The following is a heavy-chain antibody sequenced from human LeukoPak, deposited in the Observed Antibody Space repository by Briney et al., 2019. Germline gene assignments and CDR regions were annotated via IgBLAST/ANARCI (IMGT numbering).Heavy chain of an antibody. J-gene: IGHJ2*01. CDR3: ASGIAARPRNRNWYFDP. Sequence: GGSLRLSCAASGFTFSSYAMSWVRQAPGKGLEWVSAISGSGGSTYYADSVKGRFTISRDNSKNTLYLQMNSLRAEDTAVYYCASGIAARPRNRNWYFDPWGRGTLVTVSS. D-gene: IGHD6-6*01. CDR1: GFTFSSYA. V-gene: IGHV3-23*01. CDR2: ISGSGGST.